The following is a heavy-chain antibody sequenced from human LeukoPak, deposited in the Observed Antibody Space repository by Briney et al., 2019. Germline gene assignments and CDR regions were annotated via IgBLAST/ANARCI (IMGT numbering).Heavy chain of an antibody. D-gene: IGHD6-13*01. J-gene: IGHJ1*01. CDR2: ISSSSSYI. CDR1: GFTFSSHS. CDR3: AREMYSSSWTEWFQQ. V-gene: IGHV3-21*01. Sequence: PGGSLRLSCAASGFTFSSHSMNWVRQAPGKGLEWVSSISSSSSYIYYADSVKGRFTISRDNAKNSLYLQMNSLRAEDTAVYYCAREMYSSSWTEWFQQWGQGTLVTVSS.